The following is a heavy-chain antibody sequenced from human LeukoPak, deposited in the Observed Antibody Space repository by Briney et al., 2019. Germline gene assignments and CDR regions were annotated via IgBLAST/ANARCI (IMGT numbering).Heavy chain of an antibody. J-gene: IGHJ4*02. CDR2: INPSGGST. CDR3: ARSAGVAAADQGY. V-gene: IGHV1-46*01. D-gene: IGHD6-13*01. CDR1: GYTFTSYG. Sequence: ASVKVSCKASGYTFTSYGISWVRQAPGQGLEWMGIINPSGGSTSYAQKFQGRVTMTRDTSTSTVYMELSSLRSEDTAVYYCARSAGVAAADQGYWGQGTLVTASS.